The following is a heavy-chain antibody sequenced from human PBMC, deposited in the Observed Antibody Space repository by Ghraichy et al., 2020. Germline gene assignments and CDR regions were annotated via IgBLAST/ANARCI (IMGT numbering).Heavy chain of an antibody. CDR2: IFHSGNT. J-gene: IGHJ4*02. V-gene: IGHV4-59*01. Sequence: SETLSLTCKISGGSFSSYYWSWIRQTPGKGLEWIGYIFHSGNTNYNPSLKSRVTISVDTSKNEFSLHLASVTAADTALYYCARGTTGLLDSWAQGTLVAVSS. CDR3: ARGTTGLLDS. CDR1: GGSFSSYY. D-gene: IGHD1-1*01.